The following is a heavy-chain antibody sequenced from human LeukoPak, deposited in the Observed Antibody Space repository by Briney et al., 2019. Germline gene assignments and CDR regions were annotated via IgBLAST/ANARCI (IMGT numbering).Heavy chain of an antibody. D-gene: IGHD2/OR15-2a*01. CDR1: GFTVTSNY. CDR2: VYPGGLT. J-gene: IGHJ6*02. Sequence: GGCLRLSRAVCGFTVTSNYMSWVRQAPGKGLEWVSLVYPGGLTYHAVSGKGRFTISRDTSKTTAYLLMKSLRAEDTAVYCCMIVGGIWRMDVWGQGTTVTVSS. V-gene: IGHV3-66*01. CDR3: MIVGGIWRMDV.